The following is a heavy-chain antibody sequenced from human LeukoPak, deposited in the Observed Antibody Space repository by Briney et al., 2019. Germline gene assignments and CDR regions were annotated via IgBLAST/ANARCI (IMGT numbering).Heavy chain of an antibody. CDR3: AADPAGLGAFDI. Sequence: SVKVSCKASGFTFTKSAVQWVRQARGQRLECIGWIVVGSGNTDYAQKFQERVTITRDMSTSTAYMELNSLTSEDTAIYYCAADPAGLGAFDIWGHGTIVTVSS. D-gene: IGHD3-16*01. J-gene: IGHJ3*02. CDR1: GFTFTKSA. CDR2: IVVGSGNT. V-gene: IGHV1-58*01.